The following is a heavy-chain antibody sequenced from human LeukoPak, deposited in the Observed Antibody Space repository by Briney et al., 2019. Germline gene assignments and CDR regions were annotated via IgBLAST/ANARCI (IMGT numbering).Heavy chain of an antibody. CDR2: IYTSGST. Sequence: SETLSLTCTVSGGSISGYHWTWIRQPAGKGLEWIGRIYTSGSTNYNPSLKSRVTMSVDTSKNQFSLKLSSVTAADTAVYYCARDRGSLVAFDIWGQGTMVTVSS. CDR1: GGSISGYH. V-gene: IGHV4-4*07. J-gene: IGHJ3*02. D-gene: IGHD1-26*01. CDR3: ARDRGSLVAFDI.